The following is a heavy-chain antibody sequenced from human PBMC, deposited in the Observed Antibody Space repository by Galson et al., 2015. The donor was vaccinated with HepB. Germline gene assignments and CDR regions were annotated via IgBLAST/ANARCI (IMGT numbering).Heavy chain of an antibody. J-gene: IGHJ5*02. CDR3: AKDRGIVVAPDWFDP. D-gene: IGHD3-22*01. CDR1: GFTFSSYA. Sequence: SLRLSCAASGFTFSSYAMSWVRQAPGKGLEWVSAISGSGGSTYYADSVKGRFTISRDNSKNTLYLQMNSLRAEDTAVYYCAKDRGIVVAPDWFDPWGQGTLVTVPS. V-gene: IGHV3-23*01. CDR2: ISGSGGST.